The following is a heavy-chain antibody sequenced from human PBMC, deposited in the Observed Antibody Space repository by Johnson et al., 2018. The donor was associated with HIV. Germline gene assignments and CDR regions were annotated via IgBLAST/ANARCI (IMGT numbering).Heavy chain of an antibody. D-gene: IGHD6-6*01. CDR1: RFTFSRYA. CDR2: ISYDGNNK. V-gene: IGHV3-30-3*01. Sequence: QVQLVESGGGVVQPGRSLRLSCAASRFTFSRYAMHWVRQAPGKGLEWVAVISYDGNNKYYVDSVKGRFTISRDNSKNTLYLQMSSLRAEDTAVYYCAKDPASIAARLYAFDIWGQGTMVTVSS. J-gene: IGHJ3*02. CDR3: AKDPASIAARLYAFDI.